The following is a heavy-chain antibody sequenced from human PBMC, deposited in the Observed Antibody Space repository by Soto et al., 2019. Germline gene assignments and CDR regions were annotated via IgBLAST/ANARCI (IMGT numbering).Heavy chain of an antibody. Sequence: QVQLVQSGAEVRKPGSSVKVSCKASGGTFSNYALSWVRQAPGQGLEWMGGIIPLFSTANYAQKFQGTATIIADESTSTAYMALSSLRSEDTAVYYCAGASVDTAMITLEYFYWHYGMDVWGQGTTVTVAS. CDR3: AGASVDTAMITLEYFYWHYGMDV. CDR1: GGTFSNYA. J-gene: IGHJ6*02. V-gene: IGHV1-69*01. D-gene: IGHD5-18*01. CDR2: IIPLFSTA.